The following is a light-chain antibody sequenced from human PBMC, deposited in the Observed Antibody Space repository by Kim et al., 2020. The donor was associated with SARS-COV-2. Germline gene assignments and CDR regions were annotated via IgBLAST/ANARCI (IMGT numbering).Light chain of an antibody. CDR3: QQYYKWPPWT. CDR2: DGG. V-gene: IGKV3-15*01. CDR1: ESVTRN. J-gene: IGKJ1*01. Sequence: SPGEEATLFCRASESVTRNLAWYQQKPGQAPRVVFYDGGTRAAGVPARFSGSGSGTEFTLTISSLQSEDFAVYYCQQYYKWPPWTFGQGTKVDIK.